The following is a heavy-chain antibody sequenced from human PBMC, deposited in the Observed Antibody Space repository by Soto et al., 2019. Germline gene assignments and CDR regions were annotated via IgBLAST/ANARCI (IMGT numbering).Heavy chain of an antibody. CDR2: ISWEGSRI. V-gene: IGHV3-9*01. D-gene: IGHD5-12*01. CDR1: GFNFDDYA. Sequence: EVQLVESGGEFVHPGGSLRLSCATSGFNFDDYAMHWVRQVPGKGLEWISGISWEGSRIGYADSVKGRFTISRDNAKNSLYLEMNSLRSEDTALYYCAKDHDEDFGYDLDYFNYWGRGTLVTVSS. CDR3: AKDHDEDFGYDLDYFNY. J-gene: IGHJ4*02.